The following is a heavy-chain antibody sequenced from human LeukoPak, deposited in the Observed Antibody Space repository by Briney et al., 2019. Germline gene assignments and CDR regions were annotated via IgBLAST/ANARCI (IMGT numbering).Heavy chain of an antibody. V-gene: IGHV3-33*01. D-gene: IGHD3-10*01. CDR3: ASFYGSGSYRDSAFDI. Sequence: PGRSLRLSCAASGFTFSSYGMHWVRQAPGKGLEWVAVIWYDGSNKYYADSVKGRFTISRDNSKNTLYLQMNSLRAEDTAVYHCASFYGSGSYRDSAFDIWGQGTMVTVSS. CDR2: IWYDGSNK. CDR1: GFTFSSYG. J-gene: IGHJ3*02.